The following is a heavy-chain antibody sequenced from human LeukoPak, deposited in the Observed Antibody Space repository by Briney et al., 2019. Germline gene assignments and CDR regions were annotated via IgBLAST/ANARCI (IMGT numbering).Heavy chain of an antibody. CDR1: GFTFDDYA. V-gene: IGHV3-9*01. CDR2: IDWNSDSI. CDR3: AINGGGDSGYGNFDY. Sequence: GGSLRLSCAVSGFTFDDYAMHWVRQVPGKGLEWVSGIDWNSDSIGYADSVKGRFTTSRDNAKNSLYLQMNSLRAEDTAFYYCAINGGGDSGYGNFDYWGQGTLVTVSS. D-gene: IGHD5-12*01. J-gene: IGHJ4*02.